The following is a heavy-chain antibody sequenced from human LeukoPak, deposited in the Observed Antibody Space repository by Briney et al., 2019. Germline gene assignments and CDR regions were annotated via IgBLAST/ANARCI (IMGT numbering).Heavy chain of an antibody. Sequence: SETLSLTCAVYGGSFSGYYWSWIRQPPGKGLEWIGEINHSGSTNYNPSLKSRVTISVDTSKNQFSLKLSSVTAADTAVYHCARTTRSRLSPGGYWGQGTLVTVSS. D-gene: IGHD4-23*01. CDR2: INHSGST. CDR3: ARTTRSRLSPGGY. J-gene: IGHJ4*02. V-gene: IGHV4-34*01. CDR1: GGSFSGYY.